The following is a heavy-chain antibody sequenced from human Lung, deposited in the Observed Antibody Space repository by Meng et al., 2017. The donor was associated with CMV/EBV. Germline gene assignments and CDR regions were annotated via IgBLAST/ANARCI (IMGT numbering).Heavy chain of an antibody. CDR1: GFSFSYYD. J-gene: IGHJ6*02. CDR3: ARVAIRSGFGRDV. CDR2: ISAAGDT. D-gene: IGHD3-3*01. V-gene: IGHV3-13*01. Sequence: GESLKISCVASGFSFSYYDMHLVRQVPGKGLEWVSAISAAGDTYYPDSVKGRFSISRDNAANSFFLQMNGLRAGDTAVYYCARVAIRSGFGRDVWGQGTLVTVSS.